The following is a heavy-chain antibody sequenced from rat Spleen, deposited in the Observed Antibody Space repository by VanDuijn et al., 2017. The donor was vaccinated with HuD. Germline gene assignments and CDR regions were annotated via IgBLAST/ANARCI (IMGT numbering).Heavy chain of an antibody. CDR2: LDLDGTTT. D-gene: IGHD1-6*01. Sequence: EVQLVESGGGLVQPGSPLKLSCAASGFTFSTNWLNWIRQAPGKGLEWVASLDLDGTTTYYPDTVKGRFVISRDNAKSTLYLQMGSLRSEDTATYYCTTYSDYATSPFAYWGRGALVTVSS. CDR3: TTYSDYATSPFAY. J-gene: IGHJ3*01. CDR1: GFTFSTNW. V-gene: IGHV5-35*01.